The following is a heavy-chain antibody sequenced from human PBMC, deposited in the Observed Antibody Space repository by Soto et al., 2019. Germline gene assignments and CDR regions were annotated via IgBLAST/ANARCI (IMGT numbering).Heavy chain of an antibody. V-gene: IGHV3-21*01. D-gene: IGHD6-13*01. CDR2: ISSSSSYI. J-gene: IGHJ4*02. CDR1: GFTFSSYS. CDR3: ARTRSSWYIFDD. Sequence: GGSLRLSCAASGFTFSSYSMNWVRQAPGKGLEWVSSISSSSSYIYYADSVKGRFTISRDNAKNSLYLQMNSLRAEDTAVYYCARTRSSWYIFDDWGQGTLVTVSS.